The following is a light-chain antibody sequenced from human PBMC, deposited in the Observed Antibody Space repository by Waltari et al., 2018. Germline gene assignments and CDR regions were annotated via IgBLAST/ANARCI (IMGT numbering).Light chain of an antibody. V-gene: IGKV3-15*01. Sequence: EIVMTQSPPTLSVSPGDGATLSCRPSQSLSSNMAWYQQNPGQAPRLLIYGASTRATGIPARFSGGGSGAEYTLTIRSLQSDDVAVYYCQQYHDWPPWTFGQGTRVEIK. CDR1: QSLSSN. CDR2: GAS. J-gene: IGKJ1*01. CDR3: QQYHDWPPWT.